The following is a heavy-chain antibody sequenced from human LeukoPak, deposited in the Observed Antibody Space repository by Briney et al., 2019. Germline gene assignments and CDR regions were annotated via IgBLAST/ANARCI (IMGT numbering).Heavy chain of an antibody. V-gene: IGHV3-23*01. CDR1: GFTFGTYA. J-gene: IGHJ4*02. D-gene: IGHD3-22*01. CDR3: AKRGYDNSGYYGYFDY. CDR2: ISGSGSST. Sequence: PGGSLRLSCAASGFTFGTYAMSWVRQAPGKGLEWVSVISGSGSSTYYADSVKGRFTISRDNSKNTLYLQMNSLSAEDTAAYYCAKRGYDNSGYYGYFDYWGLGILVTASS.